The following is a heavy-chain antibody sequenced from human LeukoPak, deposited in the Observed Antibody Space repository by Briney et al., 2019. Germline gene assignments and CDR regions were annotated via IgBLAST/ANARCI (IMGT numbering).Heavy chain of an antibody. V-gene: IGHV3-21*01. CDR1: GGSIKSSTYY. D-gene: IGHD3-10*01. CDR2: ISSSSSYI. J-gene: IGHJ1*01. Sequence: ETLXLTCSVSGGSIKSSTYYWVWIRQAPGKGLEWVSSISSSSSYIYYADSVKGRFTISRDNAKNSLYLQMNSLRAEDTAVYYCARDYDPYYYGSQSTNEYFQHWGQGTLVTVSS. CDR3: ARDYDPYYYGSQSTNEYFQH.